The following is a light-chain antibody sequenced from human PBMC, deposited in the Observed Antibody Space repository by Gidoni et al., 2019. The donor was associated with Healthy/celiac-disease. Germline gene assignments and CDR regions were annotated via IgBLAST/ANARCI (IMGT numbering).Light chain of an antibody. CDR1: QSVSSY. CDR2: DAS. Sequence: EIVLTQSPATLSLFPGERATLSCRASQSVSSYLAWYQQKPGQAPRLLIYDASNRATGIPARFSGSGSGTDFTLTISSLEPEDFAVYYWQQRSNWPPGFTFGPGTKVDIK. CDR3: QQRSNWPPGFT. J-gene: IGKJ3*01. V-gene: IGKV3-11*01.